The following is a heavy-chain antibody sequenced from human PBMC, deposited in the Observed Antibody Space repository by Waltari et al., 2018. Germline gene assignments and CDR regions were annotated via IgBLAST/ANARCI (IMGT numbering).Heavy chain of an antibody. Sequence: QVQLVQSGAEVKKPGASVKVSCKDSGYTFTSYDINWVRQATGQGREWIGWMNPNSGNTGYAQKVHGIVTMTSNTSISTAYMDLSSLRSEYTAVYYCARESSSWESFDIWGQVTMVTVSS. CDR1: GYTFTSYD. D-gene: IGHD6-13*01. V-gene: IGHV1-8*01. CDR3: ARESSSWESFDI. J-gene: IGHJ3*02. CDR2: MNPNSGNT.